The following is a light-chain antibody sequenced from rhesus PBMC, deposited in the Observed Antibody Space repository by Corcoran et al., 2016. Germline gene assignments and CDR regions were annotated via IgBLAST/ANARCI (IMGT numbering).Light chain of an antibody. V-gene: IGKV1-37*01. CDR1: QGISSY. J-gene: IGKJ1*01. Sequence: DIQMTQSPSSLSASVGDRVTITCRASQGISSYLAWYQQKPGKAPKPLIYYASNLESGVPSRLRGSGSGTEFTLTISSLQPEDFATYYCQQYNSDPWTFGQGTKVEIK. CDR3: QQYNSDPWT. CDR2: YAS.